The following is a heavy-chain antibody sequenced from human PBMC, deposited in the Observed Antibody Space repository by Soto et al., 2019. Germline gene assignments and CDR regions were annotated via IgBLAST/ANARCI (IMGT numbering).Heavy chain of an antibody. V-gene: IGHV1-3*01. CDR3: AKDREYSYGYYFDY. D-gene: IGHD5-18*01. CDR1: GYTFTSYA. J-gene: IGHJ4*02. CDR2: INAGNGNT. Sequence: ASVKVSCKASGYTFTSYAMHWVRQAPGQRLEWMGWINAGNGNTKYSQKFQGRVTITRDTSASTAYMELSSLRSEDTAVYYCAKDREYSYGYYFDYWGQGTLVTVSS.